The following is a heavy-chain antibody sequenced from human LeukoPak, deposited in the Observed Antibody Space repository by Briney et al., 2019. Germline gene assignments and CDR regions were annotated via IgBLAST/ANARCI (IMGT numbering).Heavy chain of an antibody. Sequence: SETLSLTCTVSGGSISSSSYYWAWIRQPPGKGLEWIGSIYYSGTTYYSPSLKSRVTISLDMSWNQFSLRLSYVTAADTAVYYCARRRAGGNNYYFDSWGQGTQVTVSS. CDR1: GGSISSSSYY. CDR3: ARRRAGGNNYYFDS. V-gene: IGHV4-39*01. D-gene: IGHD2-15*01. J-gene: IGHJ4*02. CDR2: IYYSGTT.